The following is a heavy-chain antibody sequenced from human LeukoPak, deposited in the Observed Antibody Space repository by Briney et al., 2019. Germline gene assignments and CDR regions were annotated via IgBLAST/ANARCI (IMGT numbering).Heavy chain of an antibody. CDR3: ARAGGSGWFDY. Sequence: SQTLSLTCAISGDSFSSNSAAWTWIRQSPWRGLEWLGRTYYRSKLYNDYALSVKSRIPINPHTSKNQFSLHLNSVTPEDTAVYYCARAGGSGWFDYWGQGTLVTVSS. CDR1: GDSFSSNSAA. J-gene: IGHJ4*02. V-gene: IGHV6-1*01. CDR2: TYYRSKLYN. D-gene: IGHD6-19*01.